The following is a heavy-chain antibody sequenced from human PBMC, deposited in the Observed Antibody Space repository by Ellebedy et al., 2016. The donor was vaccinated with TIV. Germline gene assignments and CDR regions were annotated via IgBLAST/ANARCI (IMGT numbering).Heavy chain of an antibody. Sequence: PGGSLRLSCAASGFTFSSYAMSWVRQAPGKGLEWVSAISGSGGSTYYVDPVKGLFTISRDNSKNTLYLQLNSLRAEDTAVYYCAKVGLDNWNDVSYFDYWGQGTLVTVSS. CDR2: ISGSGGST. J-gene: IGHJ4*02. CDR3: AKVGLDNWNDVSYFDY. CDR1: GFTFSSYA. V-gene: IGHV3-23*01. D-gene: IGHD1-20*01.